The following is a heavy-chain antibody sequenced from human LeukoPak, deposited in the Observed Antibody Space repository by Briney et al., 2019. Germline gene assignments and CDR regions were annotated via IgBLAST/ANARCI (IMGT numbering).Heavy chain of an antibody. D-gene: IGHD3-3*01. J-gene: IGHJ4*02. Sequence: SGGSLGLSCAASGFIFSSYAMHWVRQAPGQGLEWVSSISSSSSDISYADSVKGRFTISRDNAKNSLYLQMNSLRAEDTAVYYCARVPGGLEWADFDYWGQGTLVTASS. CDR2: ISSSSSDI. CDR1: GFIFSSYA. V-gene: IGHV3-21*01. CDR3: ARVPGGLEWADFDY.